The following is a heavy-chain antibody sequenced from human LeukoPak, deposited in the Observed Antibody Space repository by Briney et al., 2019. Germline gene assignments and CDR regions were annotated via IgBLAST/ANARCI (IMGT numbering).Heavy chain of an antibody. CDR3: ARTTVIVGRALDL. J-gene: IGHJ3*01. D-gene: IGHD3-22*01. CDR2: INWNGGST. V-gene: IGHV3-20*04. Sequence: PGGSLRLSCAASGFTFDDYGMNWVRQGPGKGLEWVSGINWNGGSTGYADSVKGRFTISRDNAKNSLYLQMNSLRAEDTAVYYCARTTVIVGRALDLWGQGTVVTVSS. CDR1: GFTFDDYG.